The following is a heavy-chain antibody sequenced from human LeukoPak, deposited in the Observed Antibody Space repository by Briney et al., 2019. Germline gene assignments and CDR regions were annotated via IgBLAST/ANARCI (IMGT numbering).Heavy chain of an antibody. Sequence: GESLKISCKGSGYSFTSYWIGWVRQMPGKGLEWMGIIYPGDSDTRYSPSFQGQVTISADKSINTAYLQSSSLKASDTAIYYCARHTTSVAATNYWGQGTLVTVSS. V-gene: IGHV5-51*01. D-gene: IGHD1-26*01. J-gene: IGHJ4*02. CDR3: ARHTTSVAATNY. CDR1: GYSFTSYW. CDR2: IYPGDSDT.